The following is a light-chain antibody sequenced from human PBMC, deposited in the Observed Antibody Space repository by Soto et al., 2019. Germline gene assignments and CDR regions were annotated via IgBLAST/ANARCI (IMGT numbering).Light chain of an antibody. Sequence: DIQMTPSPSSLSASVGDRVTITCRASQSISTSLNWYQQKAGKAPKVMIHAASSLQSGIPSRFIGSGSCTDFTLTISSLQPEDVGTYYCHQSYSTPFTCGHGTKVDSK. CDR1: QSISTS. CDR3: HQSYSTPFT. CDR2: AAS. V-gene: IGKV1-39*01. J-gene: IGKJ3*01.